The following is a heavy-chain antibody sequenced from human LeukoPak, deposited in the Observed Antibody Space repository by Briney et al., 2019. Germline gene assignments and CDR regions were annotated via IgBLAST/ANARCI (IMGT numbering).Heavy chain of an antibody. CDR3: ASEIRYCSGGTCYSDYFDN. Sequence: PGGSLRLSCAASGLSFATYWMSWVRQAPGKRLEWVANINRDGSEKYYVDSVKGRFTISRDNAKNSLYLQMNSLRAEDTAVYYCASEIRYCSGGTCYSDYFDNWGQGTLVTVSS. CDR1: GLSFATYW. D-gene: IGHD2-15*01. J-gene: IGHJ4*02. CDR2: INRDGSEK. V-gene: IGHV3-7*01.